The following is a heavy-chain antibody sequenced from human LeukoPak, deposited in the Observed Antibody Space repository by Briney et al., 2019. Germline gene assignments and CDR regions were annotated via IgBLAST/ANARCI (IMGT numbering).Heavy chain of an antibody. CDR1: GGSISSSNW. V-gene: IGHV4-4*02. Sequence: ASETLPLTCAVSGGSISSSNWWSWVRQPPGKGLEWIGEIYHSGSTNYNPSLKSRVTMSVDTSKNQFSLKLSSVTAADTAVYYCARSVGSGSFQTYYYYMDVWGKGTTVTISS. CDR3: ARSVGSGSFQTYYYYMDV. D-gene: IGHD3-10*01. CDR2: IYHSGST. J-gene: IGHJ6*03.